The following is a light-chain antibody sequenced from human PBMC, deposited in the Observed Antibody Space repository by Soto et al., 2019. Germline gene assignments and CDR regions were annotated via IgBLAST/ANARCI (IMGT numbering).Light chain of an antibody. Sequence: EIVMTQSPATLSLSPGERATLSCRASERVSNNLAWYQQKAGQAPRLLIYGASTGATGIPDRFSARGSGTDFTLTINRLEPEDFALYYCQQYGSSPLTFGGGTKVDIK. V-gene: IGKV3-20*01. J-gene: IGKJ4*01. CDR1: ERVSNN. CDR3: QQYGSSPLT. CDR2: GAS.